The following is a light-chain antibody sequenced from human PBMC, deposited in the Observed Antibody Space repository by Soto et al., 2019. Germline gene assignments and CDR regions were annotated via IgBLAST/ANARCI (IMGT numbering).Light chain of an antibody. CDR2: DVS. Sequence: EIVLTQSPATLSLSPGEIATLSCRASQSISTYLAWYKQKPGQAPRLLIYDVSKRAAGVPARFSGSGSGTDFTLTISSLEPEDFAVYYCQQRSNWPPGLTFGGGTKVEI. CDR3: QQRSNWPPGLT. CDR1: QSISTY. J-gene: IGKJ4*01. V-gene: IGKV3-11*01.